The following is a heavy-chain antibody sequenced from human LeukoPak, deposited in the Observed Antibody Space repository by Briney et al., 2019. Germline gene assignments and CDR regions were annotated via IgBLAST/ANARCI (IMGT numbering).Heavy chain of an antibody. CDR1: GFTFSDYY. D-gene: IGHD3-22*01. CDR3: AREVEYYYDSSGYEQDY. V-gene: IGHV3-11*01. J-gene: IGHJ4*02. CDR2: ISSSGSTI. Sequence: GGSLRLSCAASGFTFSDYYMSWIRQAPGKGLEWVSYISSSGSTIYYADSVKGRFTISRDNAKNSLYLQMNSLRAEDTAVYYCAREVEYYYDSSGYEQDYWGQGTLVTVSS.